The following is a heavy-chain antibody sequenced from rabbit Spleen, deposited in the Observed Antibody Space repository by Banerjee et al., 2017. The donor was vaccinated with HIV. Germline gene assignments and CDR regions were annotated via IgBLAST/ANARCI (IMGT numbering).Heavy chain of an antibody. D-gene: IGHD1-1*01. J-gene: IGHJ2*01. CDR1: GFSFSSSDY. V-gene: IGHV1S40*01. CDR3: VRNYVNAFDP. Sequence: QSLEESGGGLVKPGASLTLTCTASGFSFSSSDYMSWVRQAPGKGLEWIGCIYTGSSGRTYYASWAKGRFTISKTSSTTVTLQMTSLTAADTATYFCVRNYVNAFDPWGPGTLVTVS. CDR2: IYTGSSGRT.